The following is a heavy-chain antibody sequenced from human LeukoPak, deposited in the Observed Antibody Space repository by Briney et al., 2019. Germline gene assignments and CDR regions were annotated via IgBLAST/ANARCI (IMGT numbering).Heavy chain of an antibody. CDR1: GFTFSTYW. J-gene: IGHJ4*02. CDR2: INSDGSNT. V-gene: IGHV3-74*01. CDR3: TRGDYSFDY. Sequence: GGSLRLSCAASGFTFSTYWMHWVRQVPGKGLVWVSRINSDGSNTSYADSVKGRLTISRDNIKNTLYLQMNSLTAEDTAVYYCTRGDYSFDYWGQGTLVTVSS. D-gene: IGHD2-21*01.